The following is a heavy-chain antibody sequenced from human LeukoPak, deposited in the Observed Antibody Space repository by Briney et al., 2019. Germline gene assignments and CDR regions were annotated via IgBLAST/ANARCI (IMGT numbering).Heavy chain of an antibody. CDR2: IKQDGSET. J-gene: IGHJ4*02. CDR3: ARSGGRGSGWAY. Sequence: TGGSLRPSCAASGFTFSSYWMNWVRQAPGKGLEWVANIKQDGSETYYVDSVKGRFNISRDNAKNSLFLQMNSLRGEDTAVYYCARSGGRGSGWAYWGQGILVTVSS. CDR1: GFTFSSYW. V-gene: IGHV3-7*01. D-gene: IGHD6-25*01.